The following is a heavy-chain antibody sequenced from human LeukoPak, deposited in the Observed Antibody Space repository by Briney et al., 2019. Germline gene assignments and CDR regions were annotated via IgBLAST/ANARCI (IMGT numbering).Heavy chain of an antibody. CDR3: AKLGDGIAVSAAGDFDY. CDR2: ISGSGGST. J-gene: IGHJ4*02. V-gene: IGHV3-23*01. CDR1: GFTFSSYA. Sequence: GGSLRLSCAASGFTFSSYAMSWVRQAPGKGLEWVSAISGSGGSTYYADSVKGRFTISRDNSKNTLYLQMNSLRAEDTAVYYCAKLGDGIAVSAAGDFDYWGQGTLVTVSS. D-gene: IGHD6-19*01.